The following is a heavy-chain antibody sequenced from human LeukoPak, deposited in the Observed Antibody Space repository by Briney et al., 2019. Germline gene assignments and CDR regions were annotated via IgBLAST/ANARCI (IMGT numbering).Heavy chain of an antibody. CDR2: IYRGGST. CDR3: ARLSANSSAYFFGY. Sequence: GGSLRLSCAASGFTVGSNYMSWVRQAPGKGLEWVSIIYRGGSTNYADSVKGRFTISRDTSKNALYLQMNSLRAEDTAVYYCARLSANSSAYFFGYWGQGTLVTVSS. V-gene: IGHV3-66*04. J-gene: IGHJ4*02. D-gene: IGHD3-22*01. CDR1: GFTVGSNY.